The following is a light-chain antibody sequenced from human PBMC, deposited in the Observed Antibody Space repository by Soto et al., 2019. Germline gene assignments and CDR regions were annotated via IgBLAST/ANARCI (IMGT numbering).Light chain of an antibody. V-gene: IGKV3-11*01. Sequence: LTQSPSSLSASVGDSVTITCRASQGISRYLAWYQQKPGQAPRLLIYDASNRATGIPAKFSGSGSGTDFTLTISSLEPEDFAVYYCQQRSNWPPRITFGQGTRLEIK. CDR1: QGISRY. CDR2: DAS. CDR3: QQRSNWPPRIT. J-gene: IGKJ5*01.